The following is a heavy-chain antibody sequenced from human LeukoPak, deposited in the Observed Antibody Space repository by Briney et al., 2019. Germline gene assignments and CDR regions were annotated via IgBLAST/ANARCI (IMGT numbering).Heavy chain of an antibody. D-gene: IGHD5-12*01. CDR3: ARDSVVATIVDWLDP. CDR2: ISSSSSYI. V-gene: IGHV3-21*01. Sequence: GGSLRLSCAASGFTFSSYSMNWVRQAPGKGLEWVSSISSSSSYIYYADSVKGRFTISRDNAKNSLYLQMNSLRAEDTAVYYCARDSVVATIVDWLDPWGQGTLVTVSS. J-gene: IGHJ5*02. CDR1: GFTFSSYS.